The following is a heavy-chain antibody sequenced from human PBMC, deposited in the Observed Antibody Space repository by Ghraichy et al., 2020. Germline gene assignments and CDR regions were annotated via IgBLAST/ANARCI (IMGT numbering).Heavy chain of an antibody. Sequence: ASVKVSCKASGYTFTSYYMHWVRQAPGQGLEWMGIINPSGGSTSYAQKFQGRVTMTRDTSTSTVYMELSSLRSEDTAVYYCARDGVYSSSSDLWFDPWGQGTLVTVSS. D-gene: IGHD6-6*01. CDR2: INPSGGST. J-gene: IGHJ5*02. V-gene: IGHV1-46*01. CDR1: GYTFTSYY. CDR3: ARDGVYSSSSDLWFDP.